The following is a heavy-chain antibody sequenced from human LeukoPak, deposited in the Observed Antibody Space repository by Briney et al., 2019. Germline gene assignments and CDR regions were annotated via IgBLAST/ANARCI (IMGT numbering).Heavy chain of an antibody. V-gene: IGHV3-7*01. D-gene: IGHD3-22*01. CDR2: IKQDGSEK. CDR3: ARVGPYYYDSSGYYNY. J-gene: IGHJ4*02. Sequence: GGSLRLSCAASGFTFSRYWMTWVRQAPGKGLEWVANIKQDGSEKYYVDSVKGRFTISRDNAKNSLYLQMNSLRAEDTAVYYCARVGPYYYDSSGYYNYWGQGTLVTVSS. CDR1: GFTFSRYW.